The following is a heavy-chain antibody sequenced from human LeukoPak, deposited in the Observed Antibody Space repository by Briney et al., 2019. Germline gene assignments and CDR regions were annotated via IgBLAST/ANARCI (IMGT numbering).Heavy chain of an antibody. CDR3: AKVSGYYYDSGNYYIDY. Sequence: PGGSLRLSCAASGFTFGSYAMSWVRQAPGRGLEWVSGITGSGSGTDYADSVKGRFTISRDNSKNTLYLHMNSLRAEDTAVYYCAKVSGYYYDSGNYYIDYWGQGTLVTVSS. D-gene: IGHD3-10*01. CDR1: GFTFGSYA. V-gene: IGHV3-23*05. J-gene: IGHJ4*02. CDR2: ITGSGSGT.